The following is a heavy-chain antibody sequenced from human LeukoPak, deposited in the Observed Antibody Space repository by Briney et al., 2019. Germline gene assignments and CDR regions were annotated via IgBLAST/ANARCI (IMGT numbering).Heavy chain of an antibody. CDR2: IYSGGST. CDR1: GFTVSSNY. CDR3: ASLTIFGVPRDY. D-gene: IGHD3-3*01. Sequence: GGSLRLSCAASGFTVSSNYMSWVRQAPGKGLEWVSVIYSGGSTYYADSVKGRFTISRDNSKNTLYLQMNSLRAEDTAVYYCASLTIFGVPRDYWGQGTLVTVSS. V-gene: IGHV3-66*01. J-gene: IGHJ4*02.